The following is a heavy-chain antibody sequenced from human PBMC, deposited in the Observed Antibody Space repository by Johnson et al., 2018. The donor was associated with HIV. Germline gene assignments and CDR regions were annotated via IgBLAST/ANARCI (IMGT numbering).Heavy chain of an antibody. CDR2: IKEDGSED. CDR3: ARDGVYSSPHDAFDI. Sequence: MQLVESGGGLIQPGGSLRLSCAASGFTFSNYWMSWVRQAPGSGLEWLANIKEDGSEDYYVDSLKGRFTISRDNARNSLYLQMDSLRPGDSAVYYCARDGVYSSPHDAFDIWGQGTMVTVSP. D-gene: IGHD6-13*01. V-gene: IGHV3-7*03. J-gene: IGHJ3*02. CDR1: GFTFSNYW.